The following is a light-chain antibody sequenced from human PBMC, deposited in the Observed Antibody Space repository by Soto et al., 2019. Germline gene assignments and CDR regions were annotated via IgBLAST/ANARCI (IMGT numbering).Light chain of an antibody. CDR2: KNN. Sequence: QSALTQPPSASGTPGQRVPLSFSGYSSPVGSNPVYWYQTFPGMAPQLLISKNNQRPSGVPDRFSGSKSGTSASLAISGLRSEHEADYYCAAWDDNFSTYVFGSGTKVTAL. CDR1: SSPVGSNP. V-gene: IGLV1-47*01. J-gene: IGLJ1*01. CDR3: AAWDDNFSTYV.